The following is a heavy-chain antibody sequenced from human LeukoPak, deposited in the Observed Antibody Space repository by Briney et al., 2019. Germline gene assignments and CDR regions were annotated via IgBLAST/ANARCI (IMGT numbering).Heavy chain of an antibody. V-gene: IGHV3-30*04. D-gene: IGHD5-24*01. CDR3: AKSNGYNFEAFDM. CDR2: ISYDGSNK. J-gene: IGHJ3*02. Sequence: PGGSLRLSCAASGFTFSSYAMHWVRQAPGKGLEWVAVISYDGSNKYYADSVKGRFTISRDNSKNTLYLQMNSLRAEDTAVYYCAKSNGYNFEAFDMWGQGAMVTVSS. CDR1: GFTFSSYA.